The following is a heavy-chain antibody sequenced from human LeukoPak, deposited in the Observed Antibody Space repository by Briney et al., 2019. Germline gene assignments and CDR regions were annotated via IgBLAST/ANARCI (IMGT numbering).Heavy chain of an antibody. Sequence: SETLSLTCTVSGGSISSYYWSWIRKPPGKGLEWIGYIYTSGSTNYNPSLKSRVTISVDTSKNQFSLKLSSVTAADTAVYYCARDRGAAIAARPGWFDPWGQGTLVTVSS. CDR3: ARDRGAAIAARPGWFDP. J-gene: IGHJ5*02. V-gene: IGHV4-4*09. CDR1: GGSISSYY. CDR2: IYTSGST. D-gene: IGHD6-6*01.